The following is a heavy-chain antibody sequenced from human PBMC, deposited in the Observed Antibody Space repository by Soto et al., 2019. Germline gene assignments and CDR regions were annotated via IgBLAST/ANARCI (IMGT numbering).Heavy chain of an antibody. CDR3: ARNYYGSGSYLGPFRY. V-gene: IGHV3-30-3*01. J-gene: IGHJ4*02. Sequence: GGSLRLSCAASGFTFSNFAIHWVRQAPGKGLEWVAVISHDGTNKYYADSVKGRFTISRDNSNKTLYLQMNRLRAEDTAVYYCARNYYGSGSYLGPFRYWGQGTLVTVSS. D-gene: IGHD3-10*01. CDR1: GFTFSNFA. CDR2: ISHDGTNK.